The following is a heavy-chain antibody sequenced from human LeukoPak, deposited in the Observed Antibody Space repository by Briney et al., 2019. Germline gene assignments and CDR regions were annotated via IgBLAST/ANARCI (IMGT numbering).Heavy chain of an antibody. D-gene: IGHD3-16*01. Sequence: SETLSLTCTVSGGSTSSYYWSWIRQPPGKGLEWIGYIYYSGSTNYNPSLKSRVTISVDTSKNQFSLKLSSVTAADTAVYYCARYWGNWFDPWGQGTLVTVSS. J-gene: IGHJ5*02. CDR2: IYYSGST. V-gene: IGHV4-59*08. CDR1: GGSTSSYY. CDR3: ARYWGNWFDP.